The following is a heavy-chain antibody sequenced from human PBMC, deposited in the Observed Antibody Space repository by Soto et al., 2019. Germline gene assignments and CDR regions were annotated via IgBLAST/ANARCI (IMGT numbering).Heavy chain of an antibody. CDR3: ARIFLLDYGIDY. CDR1: GGSISSGGSY. D-gene: IGHD4-17*01. CDR2: IYYSGST. J-gene: IGHJ4*02. Sequence: QVQLQESGPGLVKPSQTLSLTCTVSGGSISSGGSYWSWIRQHPGKGLEWIGYIYYSGSTYYTPSLKSRVTISVDTSKNQFSLKLSSVTAADTAVYYCARIFLLDYGIDYWGQGTLVTVSS. V-gene: IGHV4-31*03.